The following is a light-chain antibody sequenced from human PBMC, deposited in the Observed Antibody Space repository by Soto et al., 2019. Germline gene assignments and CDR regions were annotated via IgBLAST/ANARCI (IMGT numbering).Light chain of an antibody. Sequence: DIVMTQSPSTLSVSPGERASISCRASQSVGSNLAWYQQTAGQAPRLLIYGASTRATGIPARFSGSGSGTEFTLTISSLQSEDFAVYSCQQYTNWPYTFGQGTKLEIK. J-gene: IGKJ2*01. CDR3: QQYTNWPYT. CDR1: QSVGSN. CDR2: GAS. V-gene: IGKV3-15*01.